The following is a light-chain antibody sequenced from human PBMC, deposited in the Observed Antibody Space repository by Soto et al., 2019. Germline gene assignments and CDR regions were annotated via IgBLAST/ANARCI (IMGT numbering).Light chain of an antibody. CDR2: DVS. J-gene: IGLJ1*01. Sequence: QSALTQPASVSGSPGQSITISCTGTSSDVGGYNYVSWYQQHPGKAPKLMIYDVSNRPSGVSNRFSGSKSGNTASLTISGLHAEDEADYCSSYTSSSTYVFGTGTQVTVL. CDR1: SSDVGGYNY. V-gene: IGLV2-14*01. CDR3: SSYTSSSTYV.